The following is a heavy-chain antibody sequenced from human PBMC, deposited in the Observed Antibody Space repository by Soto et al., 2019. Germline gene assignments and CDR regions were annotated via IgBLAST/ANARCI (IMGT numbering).Heavy chain of an antibody. J-gene: IGHJ4*02. V-gene: IGHV3-7*05. Sequence: PGGSLRLSCAASGFIFSTYWMSWVRQAPGKGPEWVANINLDGSEKNYADSVKGRFTISRDNSKNTLYLQMNSLRAEDTAVYYCAKGSCYGTYCGYFDYWGQGTLVTVSS. CDR2: INLDGSEK. CDR3: AKGSCYGTYCGYFDY. D-gene: IGHD1-26*01. CDR1: GFIFSTYW.